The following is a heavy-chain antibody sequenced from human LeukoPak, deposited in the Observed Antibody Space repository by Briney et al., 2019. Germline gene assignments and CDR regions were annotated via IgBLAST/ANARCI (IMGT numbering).Heavy chain of an antibody. CDR1: GGSISSGGYY. V-gene: IGHV4-31*03. CDR3: ARVFIRADPYFDY. J-gene: IGHJ4*02. CDR2: IYYSGST. Sequence: PSQTLSLTCTVSGGSISSGGYYWSWIRQHPGKGLEWIGYIYYSGSTYYNPSLKSRVTISVDTSKNQFSLKLSSVTAADAAVYYCARVFIRADPYFDYWGQGTLVTVSS. D-gene: IGHD3-10*01.